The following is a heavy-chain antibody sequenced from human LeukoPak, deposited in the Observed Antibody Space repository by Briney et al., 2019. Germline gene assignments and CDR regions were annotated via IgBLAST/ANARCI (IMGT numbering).Heavy chain of an antibody. V-gene: IGHV4-30-4*02. D-gene: IGHD1-14*01. Sequence: SETLSLTCSVSGGSISSGDYYWSWIRQPPGKGLEWIGYIYFSGSTYYNPSLKSRVILSVDTSKNQFSLRLNSVTAADTAVYYCARYRNEALFAFDIWGQGTMVTVSS. CDR1: GGSISSGDYY. CDR2: IYFSGST. J-gene: IGHJ3*02. CDR3: ARYRNEALFAFDI.